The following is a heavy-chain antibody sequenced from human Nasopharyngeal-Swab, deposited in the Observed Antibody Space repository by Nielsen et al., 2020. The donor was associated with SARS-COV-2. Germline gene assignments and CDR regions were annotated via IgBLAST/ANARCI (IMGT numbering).Heavy chain of an antibody. V-gene: IGHV4-30-4*01. CDR3: ARGAIDYYDSSGYGD. Sequence: RQPPGKGLEWVGYIYYSGSTYYNPSLKSRVTISVDTSKNQFSLKLSSVTAADTAVYYCARGAIDYYDSSGYGDWGQGTLATVS. J-gene: IGHJ4*02. D-gene: IGHD3-22*01. CDR2: IYYSGST.